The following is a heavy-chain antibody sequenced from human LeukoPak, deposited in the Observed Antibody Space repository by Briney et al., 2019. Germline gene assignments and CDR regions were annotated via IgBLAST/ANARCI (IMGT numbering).Heavy chain of an antibody. CDR2: IRYDGSNK. Sequence: GGSLRLSCAASGFTFNSYGMHWVRQAPGKGLEWVAFIRYDGSNKYYADSVKGRFTISRDNSKNTLYLQMNSLRAEDTAMYFCAKDKDPWKSTSISDFDYWGQGTQVTVFS. V-gene: IGHV3-30*02. CDR3: AKDKDPWKSTSISDFDY. CDR1: GFTFNSYG. D-gene: IGHD1-1*01. J-gene: IGHJ4*02.